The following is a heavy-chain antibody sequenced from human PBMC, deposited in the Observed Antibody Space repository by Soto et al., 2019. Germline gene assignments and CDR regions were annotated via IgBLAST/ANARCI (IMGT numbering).Heavy chain of an antibody. J-gene: IGHJ4*02. CDR1: GFTFSSYN. V-gene: IGHV3-21*02. CDR3: ARENAYGDPNSFDY. CDR2: ISSSSNYI. Sequence: EVQLVESGGGLVKPGGSLRLSCTASGFTFSSYNMNWVRQAPGKGLEWVSSISSSSNYIYYADSMKGRFTISRDNAENSLYLQMNSLRAEDTAVYHCARENAYGDPNSFDYWGQGTLVTVSS. D-gene: IGHD4-17*01.